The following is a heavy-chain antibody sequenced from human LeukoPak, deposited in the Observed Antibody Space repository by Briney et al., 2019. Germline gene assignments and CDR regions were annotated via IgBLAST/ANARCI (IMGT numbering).Heavy chain of an antibody. V-gene: IGHV1-18*01. J-gene: IGHJ3*02. CDR3: ARVEPAADAFDI. CDR2: ISAYNGNT. D-gene: IGHD2-2*01. CDR1: GYTFTSYG. Sequence: ASVKVSCKASGYTFTSYGISWVRQAPGQGLEWMGWISAYNGNTNYAQKLQGRVTMTTDTSTGTAYMELRSLRSDDRAVYYCARVEPAADAFDIWGQGTMVTVSS.